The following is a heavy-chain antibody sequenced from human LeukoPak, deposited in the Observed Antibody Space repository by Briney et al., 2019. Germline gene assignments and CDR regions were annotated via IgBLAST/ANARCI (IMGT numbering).Heavy chain of an antibody. CDR3: ARGEVDPPFDY. D-gene: IGHD2-15*01. V-gene: IGHV4-34*01. Sequence: PSETLSLTCSVSGDSISSYYWSWIRQPPGKGLEWIGEINHSGSTNYNPSLKSRVTISVDTSKNQFSLKLSSVTAADTAVYYCARGEVDPPFDYWGQGTLVTVSS. J-gene: IGHJ4*02. CDR1: GDSISSYY. CDR2: INHSGST.